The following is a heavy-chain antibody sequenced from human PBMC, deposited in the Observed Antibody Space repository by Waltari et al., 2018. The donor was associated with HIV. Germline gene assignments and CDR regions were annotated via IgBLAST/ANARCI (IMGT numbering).Heavy chain of an antibody. V-gene: IGHV4-39*01. CDR2: IFYNGSA. Sequence: QLQLQESGPGLVQPSETLSLTCTVSGGSISSRLYFWGWLRRSPGQGLDWIGSIFYNGSANYNPSLKSRATLSVDTSKNQFSLKLNSVTAADTAVYYCARSPRGEQWLAYWGQGTLVTVSS. D-gene: IGHD6-19*01. J-gene: IGHJ1*01. CDR1: GGSISSRLYF. CDR3: ARSPRGEQWLAY.